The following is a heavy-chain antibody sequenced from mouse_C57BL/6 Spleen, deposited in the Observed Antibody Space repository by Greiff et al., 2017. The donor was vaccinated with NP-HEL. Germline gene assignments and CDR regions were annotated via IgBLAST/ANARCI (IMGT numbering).Heavy chain of an antibody. Sequence: VQLQQPGAELVRPGSSVKLSCKASGYTFTSYWMHWVKQRPIQGLEWIGNIDPSDSETHYNQKFKDKATLTVDKSSSTAYMQLSSLTSEDSAVYYCARSKQGAMDYWGQGTSVTVSS. CDR3: ARSKQGAMDY. CDR1: GYTFTSYW. V-gene: IGHV1-52*01. J-gene: IGHJ4*01. CDR2: IDPSDSET.